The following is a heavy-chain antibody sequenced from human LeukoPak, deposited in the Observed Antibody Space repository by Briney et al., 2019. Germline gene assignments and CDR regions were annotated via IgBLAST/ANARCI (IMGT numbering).Heavy chain of an antibody. Sequence: PGGSLRLPCAASGFTFSSYDMHWVRQAPGKGLEWVAFIRYDGSNKYYADSVKGRFTISRDNSKNTLYLQMNSLRAEDTAVYYCAKEADYGDYWYYYYMDVWGKGTTVTISS. CDR3: AKEADYGDYWYYYYMDV. CDR2: IRYDGSNK. CDR1: GFTFSSYD. V-gene: IGHV3-30*02. J-gene: IGHJ6*03. D-gene: IGHD4-17*01.